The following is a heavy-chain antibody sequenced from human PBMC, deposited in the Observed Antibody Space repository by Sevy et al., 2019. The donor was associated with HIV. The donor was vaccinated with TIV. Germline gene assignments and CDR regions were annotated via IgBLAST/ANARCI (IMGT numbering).Heavy chain of an antibody. CDR2: INPNGGGT. CDR1: GYYFTGYY. J-gene: IGHJ4*02. Sequence: ASVKVSCKASGYYFTGYYVHWVRQAPGQGLEWMGWINPNGGGTNIGQKFHGRVTMSRDTSITTAYMELIRLGSNDTGVYYWARGVYGSGTYLNDYWGQGTLVTVSS. V-gene: IGHV1-2*02. CDR3: ARGVYGSGTYLNDY. D-gene: IGHD3-10*01.